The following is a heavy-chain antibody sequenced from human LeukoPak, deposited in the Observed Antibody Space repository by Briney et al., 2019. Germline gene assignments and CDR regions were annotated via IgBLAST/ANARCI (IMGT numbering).Heavy chain of an antibody. CDR3: TKDHGFYSSGWHPLFDH. V-gene: IGHV3-23*01. D-gene: IGHD6-19*01. CDR1: GFTFSSYA. Sequence: PGGSLRLSCADSGFTFSSYAMSWVRQAPGKGLEWVSTISDSGSRTYYTDSVKGRFTFSRDNSKNTLHLQMNSLRAEDTAVYYCTKDHGFYSSGWHPLFDHWGQGTLVTVTP. J-gene: IGHJ4*02. CDR2: ISDSGSRT.